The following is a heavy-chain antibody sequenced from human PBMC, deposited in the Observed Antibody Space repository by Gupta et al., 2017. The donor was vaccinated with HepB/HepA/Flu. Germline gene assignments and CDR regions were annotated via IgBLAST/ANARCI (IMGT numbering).Heavy chain of an antibody. Sequence: EVQLVESGGGLVQPGGSLRLSCASSGFTFSSYWMSWVRQAPGKGLEWVADIKEDGSQKFYVDSVKGRFTISRDNAKNSLFLQMNSLRVEDTAVYYCARGPIAAAGKIDFWGRGPLVTVSS. D-gene: IGHD6-13*01. V-gene: IGHV3-7*03. J-gene: IGHJ4*02. CDR3: ARGPIAAAGKIDF. CDR2: IKEDGSQK. CDR1: GFTFSSYW.